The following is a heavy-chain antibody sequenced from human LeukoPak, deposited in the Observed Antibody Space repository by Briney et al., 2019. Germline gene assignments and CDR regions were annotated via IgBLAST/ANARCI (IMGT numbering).Heavy chain of an antibody. CDR2: IWSDASDK. V-gene: IGHV3-33*06. D-gene: IGHD4-11*01. CDR3: AKDAQRGFDYSNSLDY. CDR1: GFTFSHYG. Sequence: GRSLRLSCSASGFTFSHYGMHWVRQAPGTGLEWAAVIWSDASDKYYANSVKGRFTISRDNFKNSLYLQMNSLRADDTAVYYCAKDAQRGFDYSNSLDYWGQGTRVTVSS. J-gene: IGHJ4*02.